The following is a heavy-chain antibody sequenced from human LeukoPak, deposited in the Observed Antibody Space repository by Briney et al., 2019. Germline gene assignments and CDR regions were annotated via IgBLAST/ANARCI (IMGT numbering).Heavy chain of an antibody. CDR1: GFTFSSYA. J-gene: IGHJ4*02. V-gene: IGHV3-23*01. CDR2: ISGSGSST. CDR3: AKDPVGYNPPYYFDY. D-gene: IGHD1-1*01. Sequence: PGGSLRLSCAASGFTFSSYAMSWVRQAPGKGLEWVSGISGSGSSTYYADSVKGRFTISRDNSKNTQYLQMNSLRAEDTAVYFCAKDPVGYNPPYYFDYWGQGTLVTVSS.